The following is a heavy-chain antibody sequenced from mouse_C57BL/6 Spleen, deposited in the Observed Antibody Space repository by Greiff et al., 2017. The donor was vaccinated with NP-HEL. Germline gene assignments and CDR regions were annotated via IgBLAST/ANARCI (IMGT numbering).Heavy chain of an antibody. J-gene: IGHJ1*03. V-gene: IGHV1-63*01. CDR3: ARDSKGYFDV. D-gene: IGHD2-5*01. Sequence: QVQLQQSGAELVRPGTSVKMSCKASGYTFTNYWIGWAKQRPGHGLEWIGDIYPGGGYTNYNEKFKGKATLTADKSSSTAYMQFSSLTSEDSAIYYCARDSKGYFDVWGTGTTVTVSS. CDR2: IYPGGGYT. CDR1: GYTFTNYW.